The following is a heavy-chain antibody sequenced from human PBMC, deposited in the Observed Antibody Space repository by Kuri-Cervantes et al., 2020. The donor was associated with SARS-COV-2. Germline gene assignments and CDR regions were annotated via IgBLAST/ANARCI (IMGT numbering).Heavy chain of an antibody. V-gene: IGHV3-33*08. J-gene: IGHJ4*02. CDR3: ARDPRYCSSTSCYNYFDY. Sequence: GGSLRPPCPAPGFTYSNAWMNWVRQAPGKGLEWVAVVWYDGSNKYYADSVKGRCTISRDNSKNTLYLQMNSRRAEDTAVYYCARDPRYCSSTSCYNYFDYWGQGTLVTVSS. CDR1: GFTYSNAW. D-gene: IGHD2-2*02. CDR2: VWYDGSNK.